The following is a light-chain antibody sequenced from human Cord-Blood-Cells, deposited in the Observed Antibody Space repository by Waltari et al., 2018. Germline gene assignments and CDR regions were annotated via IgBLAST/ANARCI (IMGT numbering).Light chain of an antibody. CDR3: QQSYSTPRWT. CDR1: QSISRY. CDR2: AAS. J-gene: IGKJ1*01. V-gene: IGKV1-39*01. Sequence: DIQMTQSPSSLSASVGDRVTITCRESQSISRYLNWYQQKPGKAPTLLIYAASSLQSGVPLRFSGSGSGTDFTLTISSLQTEDFGTYYCQQSYSTPRWTFGQGTKVEIK.